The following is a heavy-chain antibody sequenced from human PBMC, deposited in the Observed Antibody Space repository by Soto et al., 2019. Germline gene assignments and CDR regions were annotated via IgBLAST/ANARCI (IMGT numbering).Heavy chain of an antibody. V-gene: IGHV1-3*05. D-gene: IGHD6-13*01. CDR1: GYTFTSYA. Sequence: QVQLVQSGAEEKKPGASVKVSCKASGYTFTSYAMHWVRQAPGQRLEWMGWINAGNGNTKYSEKIQGRVTITRDTSASTAYMELRSLRSGDTAVYYCATDVAAADYWGQGTLVTVSS. CDR2: INAGNGNT. CDR3: ATDVAAADY. J-gene: IGHJ4*02.